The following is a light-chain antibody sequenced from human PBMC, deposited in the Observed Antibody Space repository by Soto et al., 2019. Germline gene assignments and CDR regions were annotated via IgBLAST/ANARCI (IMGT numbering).Light chain of an antibody. CDR1: QSINNL. Sequence: DIQMTQSPSTLSASVGDRVTVTCRASQSINNLLAWYQQKPGKAPKLLIYGASTLDSGVPSRFSGSGSLTEFTLTISSLQPDDFATYYCQHYNNYSWTFGQGTKVEIK. J-gene: IGKJ1*01. V-gene: IGKV1-5*01. CDR2: GAS. CDR3: QHYNNYSWT.